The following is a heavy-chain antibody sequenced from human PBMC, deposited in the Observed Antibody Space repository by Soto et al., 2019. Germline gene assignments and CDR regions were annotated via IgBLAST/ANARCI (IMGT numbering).Heavy chain of an antibody. V-gene: IGHV1-69*13. D-gene: IGHD1-26*01. CDR2: IIPIFGTA. Sequence: SVKVSCKASGGTFSSYAISWVRQAPGQGLEWMGGIIPIFGTANYAQKFQGRVTITADESTSTAYMELSSLRSEDTAVYYCARDWELGSYFDYWGQGTLVTVSS. CDR3: ARDWELGSYFDY. J-gene: IGHJ4*02. CDR1: GGTFSSYA.